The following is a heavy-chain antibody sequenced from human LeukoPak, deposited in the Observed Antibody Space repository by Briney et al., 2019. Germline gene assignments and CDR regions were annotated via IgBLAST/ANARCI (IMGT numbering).Heavy chain of an antibody. D-gene: IGHD3-10*01. Sequence: PGGSLRLSFAGSGFTLSDYYMSWIRQAPGKGLEWISYISSSGTTTYYSDSVKGRFTISRDNTKNSLYLQMNSLRAEDTAVYYCAREGKASLNAFDIWGQGTMVTVSS. J-gene: IGHJ3*02. CDR1: GFTLSDYY. V-gene: IGHV3-11*04. CDR2: ISSSGTTT. CDR3: AREGKASLNAFDI.